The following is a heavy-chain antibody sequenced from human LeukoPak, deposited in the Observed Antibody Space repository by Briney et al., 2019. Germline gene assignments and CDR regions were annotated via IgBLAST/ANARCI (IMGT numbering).Heavy chain of an antibody. CDR1: GFTFSSYS. CDR2: ISSSSSTI. V-gene: IGHV3-48*04. CDR3: AKVKVVGYSTFDL. J-gene: IGHJ4*02. Sequence: PGGSLRLSCAASGFTFSSYSMNWVRQAPGKGLEWVSYISSSSSTIYYADSVKGRFTISRDNAKNSLYLQMNSLTAEDTAVYYCAKVKVVGYSTFDLWGQGTLVTVSP. D-gene: IGHD3-22*01.